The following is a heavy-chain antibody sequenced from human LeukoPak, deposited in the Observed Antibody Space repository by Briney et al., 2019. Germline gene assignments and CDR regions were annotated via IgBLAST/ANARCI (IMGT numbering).Heavy chain of an antibody. CDR2: ISSSSSHI. J-gene: IGHJ2*01. D-gene: IGHD3-16*01. Sequence: PGGSLRLSCAASGFTFSSYSMNWVRQAPGKGLEWVSSISSSSSHIYYADSVKGRFTISRDNAKNSLYLQMNSLRAEDTAVYYCARDPWAYWYFDLWGRGTLVTVSS. CDR3: ARDPWAYWYFDL. V-gene: IGHV3-21*01. CDR1: GFTFSSYS.